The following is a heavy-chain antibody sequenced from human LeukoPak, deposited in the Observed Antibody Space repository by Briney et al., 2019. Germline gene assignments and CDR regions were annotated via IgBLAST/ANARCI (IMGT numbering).Heavy chain of an antibody. CDR3: VRGGRSYNVY. J-gene: IGHJ4*02. V-gene: IGHV1-8*02. Sequence: VASVKVSCKASGGTFSSYAISWVRQAPGQGLEWMGWVNGNSGSTAFAHKFQGRVAMTRNTSISTAYMELSSLGSEDTATYYCVRGGRSYNVYWGQGTVVTVSS. CDR2: VNGNSGST. D-gene: IGHD1-26*01. CDR1: GGTFSSYA.